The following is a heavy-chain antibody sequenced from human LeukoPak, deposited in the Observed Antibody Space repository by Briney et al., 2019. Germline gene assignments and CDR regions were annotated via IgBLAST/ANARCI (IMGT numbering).Heavy chain of an antibody. Sequence: SETLSLTCTVSGVSISSYYWSWIRQPPGKGLEWIGYIYYSGSANYNPSLKSRVAISVDTSKNQFSLKLSSVTAADTAVYYRARGSVVRGVITAPFDYWGQGTLVTVSS. J-gene: IGHJ4*02. D-gene: IGHD3-10*01. V-gene: IGHV4-59*12. CDR1: GVSISSYY. CDR3: ARGSVVRGVITAPFDY. CDR2: IYYSGSA.